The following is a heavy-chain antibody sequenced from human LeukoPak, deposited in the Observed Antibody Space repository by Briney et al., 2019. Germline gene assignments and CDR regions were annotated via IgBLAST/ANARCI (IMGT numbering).Heavy chain of an antibody. CDR1: GFTFSSYG. J-gene: IGHJ3*02. Sequence: GGSLRLSCAASGFTFSSYGMHWVRQAPGKGLEWVAFIRYDGSNKYYADSVKGRFTISRDNSKNTLYLQMNSLRAEDTAVYYCAREGYSYGPPNAFDIWGQGTMVTVSS. D-gene: IGHD5-18*01. CDR2: IRYDGSNK. V-gene: IGHV3-30*02. CDR3: AREGYSYGPPNAFDI.